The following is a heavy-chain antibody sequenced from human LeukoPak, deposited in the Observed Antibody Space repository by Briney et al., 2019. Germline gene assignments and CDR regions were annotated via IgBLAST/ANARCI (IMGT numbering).Heavy chain of an antibody. Sequence: GGSLRLSCAASGFSFSDHYMDWVRLAPGKGLEWVGRIRNKANSYGTEYAASVKGRFTISRDDSKGSLYLQMNSLRSEDTALYYCTRVRLGASTRYFDYWGQGTLVTVSS. J-gene: IGHJ4*02. CDR3: TRVRLGASTRYFDY. CDR2: IRNKANSYGT. D-gene: IGHD1-26*01. CDR1: GFSFSDHY. V-gene: IGHV3-72*01.